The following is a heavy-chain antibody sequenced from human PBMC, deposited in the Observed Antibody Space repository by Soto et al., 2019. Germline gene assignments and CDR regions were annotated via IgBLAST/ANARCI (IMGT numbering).Heavy chain of an antibody. J-gene: IGHJ4*02. CDR1: GYSFTNYW. CDR2: IYPGDSDT. CDR3: ARHGHFYDSGSYYHYFDD. Sequence: GESLKISCKASGYSFTNYWIGWVRQMPGKGLECMGIIYPGDSDTRYNPSFQGQVSISADKSINTAYRQWSSLEASDTAVYYCARHGHFYDSGSYYHYFDDWGQGTLVTVSS. V-gene: IGHV5-51*01. D-gene: IGHD3-10*01.